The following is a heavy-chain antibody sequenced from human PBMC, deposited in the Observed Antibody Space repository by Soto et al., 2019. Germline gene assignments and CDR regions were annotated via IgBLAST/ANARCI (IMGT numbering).Heavy chain of an antibody. D-gene: IGHD6-19*01. V-gene: IGHV3-7*05. CDR3: AGGSGWESGT. CDR1: EFPFGTYW. J-gene: IGHJ5*02. Sequence: EVQLVESGGGLVQPGGSLRSSGQVSEFPFGTYWMTWVRRAPGKGLEWGANIKEDGGEKHYLESVRGRFTISRDNAKKSLYLEMNSLRADDTAVYYCAGGSGWESGTWGQGTLVTVSS. CDR2: IKEDGGEK.